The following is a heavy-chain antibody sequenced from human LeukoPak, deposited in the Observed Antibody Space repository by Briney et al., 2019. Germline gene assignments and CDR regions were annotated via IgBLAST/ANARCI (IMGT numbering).Heavy chain of an antibody. CDR2: IYTSGST. V-gene: IGHV4-61*02. Sequence: PSETLSLTCTVSGGSISSGSYYWSWIRQPAGKGLEWIGRIYTSGSTNYNPSLKSRVTISVDTSKNQFSLKLSSVTAADTAVYYRARALGYCTSTSCSDHFDYWGQGTLVTVSS. J-gene: IGHJ4*02. CDR3: ARALGYCTSTSCSDHFDY. CDR1: GGSISSGSYY. D-gene: IGHD2-2*01.